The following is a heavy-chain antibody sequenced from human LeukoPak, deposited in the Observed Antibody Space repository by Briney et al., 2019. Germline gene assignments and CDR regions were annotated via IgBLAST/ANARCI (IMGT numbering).Heavy chain of an antibody. CDR1: GGSISSGSYY. J-gene: IGHJ3*02. V-gene: IGHV4-61*02. CDR2: IYTSEST. D-gene: IGHD4-23*01. Sequence: SETLSLTCTVSGGSISSGSYYGSWIRQPARKGLEWIGRIYTSESTNYNPSLKIRVTISVHKSKTLFSLKLCSVTAADTAVSYWAREGKDYGGERILALYAFDIWGQGTMVTVSS. CDR3: AREGKDYGGERILALYAFDI.